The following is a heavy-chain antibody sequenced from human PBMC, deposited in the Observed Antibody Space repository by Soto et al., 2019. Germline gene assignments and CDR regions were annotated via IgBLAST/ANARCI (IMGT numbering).Heavy chain of an antibody. Sequence: GEALKISCKGSGYSFTSYWSGWVRPMPGKGLEWMGIIYPGDSDTRYSPSFQGQVTISADKSINTAYLQWSSLKASDTAMYYGARLGNYVVDYWGQGTLVTVSS. CDR3: ARLGNYVVDY. V-gene: IGHV5-51*01. D-gene: IGHD4-4*01. CDR1: GYSFTSYW. J-gene: IGHJ4*02. CDR2: IYPGDSDT.